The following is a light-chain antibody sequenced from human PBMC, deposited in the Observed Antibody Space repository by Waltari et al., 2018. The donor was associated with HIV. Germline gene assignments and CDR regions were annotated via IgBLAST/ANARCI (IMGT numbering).Light chain of an antibody. V-gene: IGLV8-61*01. CDR1: SGSVSTSYY. CDR2: RTH. CDR3: VLFMGSGIWV. J-gene: IGLJ3*02. Sequence: QTVVTQEPSFSVSPGGTVTLTCGLSSGSVSTSYYPTWYQQTPGQAPGTLIYRTHTRSSGIPVRFSGSILVNNAALSITGAQADDESDYYCVLFMGSGIWVFGGGTKLTVL.